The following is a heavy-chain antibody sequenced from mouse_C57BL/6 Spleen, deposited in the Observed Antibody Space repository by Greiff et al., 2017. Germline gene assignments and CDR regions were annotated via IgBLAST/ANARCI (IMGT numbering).Heavy chain of an antibody. Sequence: VQLQQSGAELVRPGASVTLSCKASGYTFTDYEMHWVKQTPVHGLEWIGAIDPETGGTAYNQKFKGKAILTADKSSSTAYMELRSLTAEDSAVYYCTRGYYGSWGQGTTLTVSS. CDR1: GYTFTDYE. D-gene: IGHD1-1*01. J-gene: IGHJ2*01. CDR2: IDPETGGT. CDR3: TRGYYGS. V-gene: IGHV1-15*01.